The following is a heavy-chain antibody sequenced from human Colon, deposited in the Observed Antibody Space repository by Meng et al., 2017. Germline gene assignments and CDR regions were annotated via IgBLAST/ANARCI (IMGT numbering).Heavy chain of an antibody. CDR3: ARLSCSIELSKTCLDY. D-gene: IGHD5-24*01. CDR2: VYPDDSKT. CDR1: GYSFFGYW. J-gene: IGHJ4*02. Sequence: KVSCKGSGYSFFGYWIGWVRQMPGKGLEWMGMVYPDDSKTRYSPTFQGQVTMSVDKSISTAYLQWGSLEASDTAMYFCARLSCSIELSKTCLDYWGQGTLVPSPQ. V-gene: IGHV5-51*01.